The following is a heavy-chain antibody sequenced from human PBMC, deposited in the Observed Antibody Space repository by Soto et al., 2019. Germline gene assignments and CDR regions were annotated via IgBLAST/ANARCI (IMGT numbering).Heavy chain of an antibody. CDR3: ARGIRSPGRGYRGDTNDY. J-gene: IGHJ4*02. CDR2: VYYSGST. V-gene: IGHV4-61*08. Sequence: SETLSLTCSVSGDSVSSGAYYWSWIRQPPGKGLEWIGYVYYSGSTSYNPSLKSRVTISVDTSKNQFSLKLSSVTAADTAMYYCARGIRSPGRGYRGDTNDYWGQGTLVTVSS. D-gene: IGHD5-12*01. CDR1: GDSVSSGAYY.